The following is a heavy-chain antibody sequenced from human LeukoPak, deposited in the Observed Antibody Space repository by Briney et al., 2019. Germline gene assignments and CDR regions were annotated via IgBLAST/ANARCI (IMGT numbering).Heavy chain of an antibody. Sequence: GGSLRLSCAASGFTFSSYWMSWVRQAPGKGLEWVANIKQDGSEKYYVDSVKGRFTISRDNAKNSLYLQMNSLRAEDTAVYYCARDMVDYDFWSGYYASDYWGKGTLVTVSS. CDR3: ARDMVDYDFWSGYYASDY. J-gene: IGHJ4*02. V-gene: IGHV3-7*01. D-gene: IGHD3-3*01. CDR1: GFTFSSYW. CDR2: IKQDGSEK.